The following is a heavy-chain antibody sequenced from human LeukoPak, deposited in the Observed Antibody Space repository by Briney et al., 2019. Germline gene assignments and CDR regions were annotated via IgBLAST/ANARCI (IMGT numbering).Heavy chain of an antibody. J-gene: IGHJ4*02. CDR3: ARGGSGWYGRVSPIDY. CDR1: GGSFSGYY. Sequence: PSETLSLTCAVYGGSFSGYYWSWIRQPPGKGLEWIGEINHNGSTNYNPSLKSRVTISVDTSKNQFSLKLSSVTAADTAVYYCARGGSGWYGRVSPIDYWGQGTLVTVSS. D-gene: IGHD6-19*01. CDR2: INHNGST. V-gene: IGHV4-34*01.